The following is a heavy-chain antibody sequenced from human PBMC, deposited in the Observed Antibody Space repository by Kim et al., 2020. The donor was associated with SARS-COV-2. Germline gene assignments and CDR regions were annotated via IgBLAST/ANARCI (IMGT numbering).Heavy chain of an antibody. CDR1: GFTFSNYG. Sequence: GGSLRLSCTASGFTFSNYGMHWVRQAPGKGLEWVAGIRRNGSGKDYAYAVKGRVTITIDNAKTTFDVQMNRLRVEDAAMDECSSIGPPGHVDVCG. J-gene: IGHJ6*01. CDR3: SSIGPPGHVDV. V-gene: IGHV3-30*02. D-gene: IGHD3-10*01. CDR2: IRRNGSGK.